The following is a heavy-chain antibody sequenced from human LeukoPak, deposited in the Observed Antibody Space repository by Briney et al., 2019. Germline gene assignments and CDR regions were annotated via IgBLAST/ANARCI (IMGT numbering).Heavy chain of an antibody. D-gene: IGHD3-9*01. J-gene: IGHJ4*02. CDR3: ARGPIGGPAGYYDILTGRYYFDY. Sequence: GGSLRLSCAASGFTFSSYWMSWVRQAPGKGLEWVANIKQDGSEKYYVDSVKGRFTISRDNAKNSLYLQMNSLRAEDTAVYYRARGPIGGPAGYYDILTGRYYFDYWGQGTLVTVSS. CDR1: GFTFSSYW. V-gene: IGHV3-7*01. CDR2: IKQDGSEK.